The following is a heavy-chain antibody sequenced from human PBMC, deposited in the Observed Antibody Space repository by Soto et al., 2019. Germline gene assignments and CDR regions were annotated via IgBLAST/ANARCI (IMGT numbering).Heavy chain of an antibody. Sequence: QVQLQESGPGLVKPSETLSLTCTVSGGSISSYYWSWIRQPPGKGLEWIGYIYYSGSTNYNPSLKSLVTISVDTSKNQFALKLSSVTAADTAVYYCARWRLTDAFDIWGQGTMVTVSS. V-gene: IGHV4-59*01. CDR3: ARWRLTDAFDI. J-gene: IGHJ3*02. CDR2: IYYSGST. CDR1: GGSISSYY. D-gene: IGHD2-8*01.